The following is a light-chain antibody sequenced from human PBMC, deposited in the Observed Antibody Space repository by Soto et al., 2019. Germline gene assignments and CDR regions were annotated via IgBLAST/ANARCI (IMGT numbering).Light chain of an antibody. CDR2: DTS. CDR3: QHYYRRAPGYT. Sequence: DIQMTQSPSSLSASVGDRVSITCQASQGISNHLAWYQLKPGKAPKLLIYDTSSLESWVPSRFSGRGPGTFFTFTINNLPSEDIAAYYCQHYYRRAPGYTFGQGTKLEI. CDR1: QGISNH. V-gene: IGKV1-33*01. J-gene: IGKJ2*01.